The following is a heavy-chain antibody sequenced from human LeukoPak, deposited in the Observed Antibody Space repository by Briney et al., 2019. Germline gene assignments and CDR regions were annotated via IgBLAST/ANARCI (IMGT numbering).Heavy chain of an antibody. D-gene: IGHD4-23*01. CDR3: ARLGGGGNLAY. CDR2: IYYSGST. J-gene: IGHJ4*02. V-gene: IGHV4-61*05. CDR1: GGSISSRSYS. Sequence: SETLSLTCTVSGGSISSRSYSWAWIRQPPGKGLEWIGYIYYSGSTSYNPSLKSRVIISVDTSKNQFSLRLSSVTAADTAVYYCARLGGGGNLAYWGQGTLVTVSS.